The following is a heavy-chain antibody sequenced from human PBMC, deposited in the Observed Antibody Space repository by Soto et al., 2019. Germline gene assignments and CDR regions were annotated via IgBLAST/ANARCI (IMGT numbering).Heavy chain of an antibody. CDR3: ARPIAVATQRYCYGMEV. CDR2: ISGSGGST. Sequence: EVQRLESGGGLVQPGGSLRLSCAASGFTFSSYAMSWVRQAPGKGLVWVSPISGSGGSTYYADYLQGRLTISRDNSKKTLYLQMNSVGADDTAVYFCARPIAVATQRYCYGMEVCGKGTTVTVSS. V-gene: IGHV3-23*01. D-gene: IGHD6-19*01. J-gene: IGHJ6*04. CDR1: GFTFSSYA.